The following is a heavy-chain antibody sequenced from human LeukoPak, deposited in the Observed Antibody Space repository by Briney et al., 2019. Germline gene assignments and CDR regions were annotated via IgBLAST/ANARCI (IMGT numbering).Heavy chain of an antibody. Sequence: GGSLRLSCAASGFTFSSHALSWVRQAPGKGLEWVSSLSGSGYNTYYADSAKGRFTISRDNSKNTVYLQMNSLRAEDTAVYYCAKDPYGTRYFDYWGRGTLVTVSS. CDR3: AKDPYGTRYFDY. D-gene: IGHD2-2*01. J-gene: IGHJ4*02. CDR2: LSGSGYNT. CDR1: GFTFSSHA. V-gene: IGHV3-23*01.